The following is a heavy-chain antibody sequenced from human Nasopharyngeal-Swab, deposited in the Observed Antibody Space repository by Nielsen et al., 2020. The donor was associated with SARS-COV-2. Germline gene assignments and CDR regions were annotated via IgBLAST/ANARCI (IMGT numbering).Heavy chain of an antibody. CDR3: ARGGWLRKDYYYSYYYMDV. CDR1: GGTFSSYG. CDR2: IIPILPIT. J-gene: IGHJ6*03. V-gene: IGHV1-69*10. D-gene: IGHD5-24*01. Sequence: SVKVSCKTSGGTFSSYGISWFRQAPGQGLEWMGGIIPILPITNYAQKFQDRVTINADKSTRTAYMELSSLRSEDTASYYCARGGWLRKDYYYSYYYMDVWGKGTTVTVSS.